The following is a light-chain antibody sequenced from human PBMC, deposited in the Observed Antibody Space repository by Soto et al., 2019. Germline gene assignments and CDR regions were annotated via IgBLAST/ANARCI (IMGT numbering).Light chain of an antibody. Sequence: EIVMTQSPATLSVSPGERATLSCRASQSVSNNLAWYQQKPGQAPRLLIYGASTRATGIPARCSGSGSGTEFTLTISSLQSEDFAVYYCQQYNNWPLGTFGQGTKVEIK. CDR3: QQYNNWPLGT. V-gene: IGKV3-15*01. CDR2: GAS. CDR1: QSVSNN. J-gene: IGKJ1*01.